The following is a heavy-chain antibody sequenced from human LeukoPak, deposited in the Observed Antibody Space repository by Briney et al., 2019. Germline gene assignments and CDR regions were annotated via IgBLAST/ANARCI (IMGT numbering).Heavy chain of an antibody. D-gene: IGHD1-14*01. V-gene: IGHV5-51*01. CDR2: IFPGDSGT. CDR3: ARHSSNLVDP. CDR1: GYIFTNYW. J-gene: IGHJ5*02. Sequence: GESLKISCKASGYIFTNYWIGWVRQRPGKGLEWMGIIFPGDSGTIYSPSFQGQVTISADKSITASYLQWTSLKASDTAMYYCARHSSNLVDPWGQGTLVTVSS.